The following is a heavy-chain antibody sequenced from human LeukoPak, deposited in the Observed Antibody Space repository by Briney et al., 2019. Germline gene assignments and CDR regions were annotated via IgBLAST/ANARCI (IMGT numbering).Heavy chain of an antibody. CDR1: GYRFTNYW. V-gene: IGHV5-51*01. CDR3: ARHRGGAIGLEFYYYMDA. J-gene: IGHJ6*03. Sequence: GESLKLSCKGSGYRFTNYWIGWVRQVPGKGLEWMGFIDPDDSQTKYSPSFQGQVTISADKSINTIYVQWNSLKASDTAIYFCARHRGGAIGLEFYYYMDAWGKGTTVIVS. D-gene: IGHD1-26*01. CDR2: IDPDDSQT.